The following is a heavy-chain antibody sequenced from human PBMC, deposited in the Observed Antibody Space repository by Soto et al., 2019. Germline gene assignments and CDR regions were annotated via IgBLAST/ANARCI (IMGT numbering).Heavy chain of an antibody. CDR3: ARLQAAVPHY. CDR1: GDSISGSPYF. D-gene: IGHD6-13*01. Sequence: QVQLQESGPGLVMPSETLSLTCTVSGDSISGSPYFWGWIRQPPGKRLEWIGSIFYDGYTLYTPSLKSRVTISVDTSKNQFSLKLTSVAAGDTAIYFCARLQAAVPHYWGQGILVTVSS. CDR2: IFYDGYT. J-gene: IGHJ4*02. V-gene: IGHV4-39*01.